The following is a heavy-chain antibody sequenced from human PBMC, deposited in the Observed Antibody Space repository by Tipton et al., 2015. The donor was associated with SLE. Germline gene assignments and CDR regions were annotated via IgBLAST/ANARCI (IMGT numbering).Heavy chain of an antibody. CDR3: AMTGWELDWYFDL. CDR1: GGSVSSGSYS. D-gene: IGHD1-26*01. J-gene: IGHJ2*01. V-gene: IGHV4-61*01. Sequence: TLSLTCTVSGGSVSSGSYSWSWIRQPPGKGLEWIGYIYYSGFTNYNPSLKSRVTISVDTSKNQFSLKLSSVTAADTAVYYWAMTGWELDWYFDLWGRGTLVTVSS. CDR2: IYYSGFT.